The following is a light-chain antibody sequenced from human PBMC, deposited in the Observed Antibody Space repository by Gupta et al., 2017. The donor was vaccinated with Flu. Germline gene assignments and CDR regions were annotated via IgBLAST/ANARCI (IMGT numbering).Light chain of an antibody. CDR1: QAREYSDANAY. CDR2: QVT. CDR3: MQGTHCPFA. J-gene: IGKJ1*01. V-gene: IGKV2-30*01. Sequence: IASRSSQAREYSDANAYLCWFQQRADQPRRLLIYQVTYRDSGVADRCSGSGSSTDFTLKISRVEAEDVGFYYCMQGTHCPFAFGQGTKVEIK.